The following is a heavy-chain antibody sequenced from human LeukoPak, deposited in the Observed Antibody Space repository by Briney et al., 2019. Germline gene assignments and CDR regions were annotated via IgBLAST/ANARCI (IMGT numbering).Heavy chain of an antibody. V-gene: IGHV4-39*01. Sequence: PSETLSLTCTVSGGSFSSDSYYWGWIRQPPGKGLEWIANIYYSGSTYSNPSLQSRVTISVDTSKNQFSLKLNSVTAADTAVYYCASFYCSGGSCYQYYSYYYMDVWGKGTTVTISS. J-gene: IGHJ6*03. CDR3: ASFYCSGGSCYQYYSYYYMDV. CDR2: IYYSGST. CDR1: GGSFSSDSYY. D-gene: IGHD2-15*01.